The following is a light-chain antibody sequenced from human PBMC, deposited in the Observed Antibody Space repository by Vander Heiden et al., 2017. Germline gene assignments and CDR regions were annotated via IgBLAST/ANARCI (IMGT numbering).Light chain of an antibody. Sequence: QSALTQPRSVSRSPGQSVTISCPGTSSDVGGYNYVSWYQQHPGKAPKLMIYDVSKRPSGVPDRFSGAKSGNTASLTISGLQAEEEADYYCCSESGSYTLGVFGGGTKLTVL. CDR1: SSDVGGYNY. CDR2: DVS. CDR3: CSESGSYTLGV. J-gene: IGLJ3*02. V-gene: IGLV2-11*01.